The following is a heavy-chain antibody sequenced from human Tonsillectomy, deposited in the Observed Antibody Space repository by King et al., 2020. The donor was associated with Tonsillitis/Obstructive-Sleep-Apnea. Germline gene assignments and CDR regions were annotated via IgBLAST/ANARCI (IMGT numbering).Heavy chain of an antibody. CDR3: ARASVVTPCHYFGMDV. CDR2: ISSSGSTI. D-gene: IGHD4-23*01. J-gene: IGHJ6*02. V-gene: IGHV3-48*03. Sequence: VQLVESGGGLVQPGGSLRLSCAASGFTFSSYEMNWVRQAPGQGMEWVSYISSSGSTIYYADSVKCRFTISRDNAKNSLYLQMNSLRAEDTAVYYCARASVVTPCHYFGMDVWGQGTTVTVSS. CDR1: GFTFSSYE.